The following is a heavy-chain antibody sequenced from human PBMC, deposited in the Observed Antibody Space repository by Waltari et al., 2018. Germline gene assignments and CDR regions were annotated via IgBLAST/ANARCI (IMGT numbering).Heavy chain of an antibody. CDR1: GGSISSSSYY. CDR2: IYYSGST. Sequence: QLQLQESGPGLVKPSETLSLTCTVSGGSISSSSYYWGWIRQPPGKGLEWIGSIYYSGSTYYNPALKSRVTISVDTSKNQFSLKLSSVTAADTAVYYCAPDPLGVGATSRFDYWGQGTLVTVSS. J-gene: IGHJ4*02. D-gene: IGHD1-26*01. CDR3: APDPLGVGATSRFDY. V-gene: IGHV4-39*07.